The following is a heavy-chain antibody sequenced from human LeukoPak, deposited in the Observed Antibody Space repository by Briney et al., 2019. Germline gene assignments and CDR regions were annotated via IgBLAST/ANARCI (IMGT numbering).Heavy chain of an antibody. V-gene: IGHV7-4-1*02. CDR2: INTNTGNP. J-gene: IGHJ4*02. D-gene: IGHD5-18*01. Sequence: ASVKVSCKASGYTFTSYAMNWVRQAPGQGLEWMGWINTNTGNPTYAQGFTGRFVFSLDTSVSTAYLQISSLKAEDTAVYYCARGRIPGYQRDRSLRGGFDYWGQGTLVTVSS. CDR3: ARGRIPGYQRDRSLRGGFDY. CDR1: GYTFTSYA.